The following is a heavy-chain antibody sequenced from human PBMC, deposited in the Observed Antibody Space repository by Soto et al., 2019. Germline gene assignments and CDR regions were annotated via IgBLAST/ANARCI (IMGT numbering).Heavy chain of an antibody. V-gene: IGHV1-69*02. CDR1: GGTFSSYT. CDR3: ATNYGSGSAHFDY. CDR2: SIPMLGMS. Sequence: QVQLVQSGPEVKKPGSSVRVSCTASGGTFSSYTINWVRQVPGQGPEWMGRSIPMLGMSNYAQKFQGRVMXXXDQXTNTVYMELSSLRSEDTAIYYCATNYGSGSAHFDYWGQGTLVTVSS. J-gene: IGHJ4*02. D-gene: IGHD3-10*01.